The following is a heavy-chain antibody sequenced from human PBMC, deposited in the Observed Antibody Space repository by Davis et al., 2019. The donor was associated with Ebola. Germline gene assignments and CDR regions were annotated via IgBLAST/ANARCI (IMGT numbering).Heavy chain of an antibody. J-gene: IGHJ4*02. CDR1: GFTFRSYG. Sequence: GGSLRLSCAASGFTFRSYGMHWVRQAPGKGLEWVSYISSSSSTIYYADSVKGRFTISRDNAKNSLYLQMNSLRDEDTAVYYCASGRISGSYSDYWGQGTLVTVSS. CDR2: ISSSSSTI. D-gene: IGHD1-26*01. CDR3: ASGRISGSYSDY. V-gene: IGHV3-48*02.